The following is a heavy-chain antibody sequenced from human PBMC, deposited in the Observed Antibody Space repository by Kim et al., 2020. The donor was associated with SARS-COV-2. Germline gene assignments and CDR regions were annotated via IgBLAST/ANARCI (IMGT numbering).Heavy chain of an antibody. J-gene: IGHJ6*02. D-gene: IGHD3-16*01. CDR3: ARDGEAWGDYGMDG. CDR1: GGSISRGGYY. CDR2: IFHSGST. Sequence: SETLSLTCSVSGGSISRGGYYWTWIRQFPGKGLEWIGYIFHSGSTYYNPSLRSRVTMSVDTSYNQFSMTLTSVTAADTAVYYCARDGEAWGDYGMDGWGQGTTGSVSS. V-gene: IGHV4-31*03.